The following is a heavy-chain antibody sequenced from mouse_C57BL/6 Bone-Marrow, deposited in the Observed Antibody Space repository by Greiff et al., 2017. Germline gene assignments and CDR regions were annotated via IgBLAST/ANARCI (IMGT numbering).Heavy chain of an antibody. V-gene: IGHV10-1*01. CDR1: GFSFNTYA. Sequence: EVMLVESGGGLVQPKGSLKLSCAASGFSFNTYAMNWVRQAPGKGLEWVARIRSKSNNYATYYADSVKARFTISRDDSESMLYLQMNNLKTEDTAMYYCVSGRWAMDYWGQGTSVTVSS. J-gene: IGHJ4*01. CDR3: VSGRWAMDY. CDR2: IRSKSNNYAT.